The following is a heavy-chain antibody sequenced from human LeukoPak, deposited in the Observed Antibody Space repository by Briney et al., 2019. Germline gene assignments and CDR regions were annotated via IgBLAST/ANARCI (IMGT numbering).Heavy chain of an antibody. CDR3: ARTVTTGNDAFDI. CDR1: GGTFSSYT. V-gene: IGHV1-69*02. D-gene: IGHD4-17*01. J-gene: IGHJ3*02. Sequence: GSSVKVSCKASGGTFSSYTISWVRQAPGQGLEWMGRIIPILAIASYAQKFQGRVTITADKSTSTAYMDLGSLRSEDTAVYYCARTVTTGNDAFDIWGQGTMVTVSS. CDR2: IIPILAIA.